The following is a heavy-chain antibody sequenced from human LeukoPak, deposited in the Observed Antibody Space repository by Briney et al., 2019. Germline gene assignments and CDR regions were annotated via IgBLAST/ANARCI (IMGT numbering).Heavy chain of an antibody. Sequence: PSETLSLTCTVSGGSISSSSYYWGWIRQPPGKGLEWIGSIYYSGSTYYNPSLKSRVTISVDTSKNQFSLKLSSVTAADTAVYYCARHGREQWLLRYFDHWVQGTLVTVSS. V-gene: IGHV4-39*01. CDR3: ARHGREQWLLRYFDH. CDR2: IYYSGST. J-gene: IGHJ4*02. D-gene: IGHD6-19*01. CDR1: GGSISSSSYY.